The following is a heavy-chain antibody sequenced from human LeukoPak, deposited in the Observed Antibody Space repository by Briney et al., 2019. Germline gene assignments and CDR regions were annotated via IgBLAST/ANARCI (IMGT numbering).Heavy chain of an antibody. J-gene: IGHJ6*02. CDR2: IYPDDSDT. V-gene: IGHV5-51*01. D-gene: IGHD3-10*01. CDR1: GYKFNAYW. Sequence: GESLKISCKGSGYKFNAYWIAWVRQMPGKGLEWMGIIYPDDSDTRYSPSFQGQVTISADKSISTAYLQWSSLKASDTAMYYCARHNDPDYYGSGSYYRYYYGMDVWGQGTTVTVSS. CDR3: ARHNDPDYYGSGSYYRYYYGMDV.